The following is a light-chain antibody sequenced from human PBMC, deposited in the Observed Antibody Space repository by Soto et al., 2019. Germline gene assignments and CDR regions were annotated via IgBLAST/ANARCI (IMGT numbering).Light chain of an antibody. CDR1: QSVYSDY. CDR2: GGS. J-gene: IGKJ1*01. CDR3: QQYSSSRT. V-gene: IGKV3-20*01. Sequence: EIVLTQSPGTLSLSPVERATLSCRASQSVYSDYLAWYQQKPGQAPRLLIYGGSSRATGIPVRFSGSGSETDFTLTITRLEPEDFAMYYCQQYSSSRTFGQGTKVDIK.